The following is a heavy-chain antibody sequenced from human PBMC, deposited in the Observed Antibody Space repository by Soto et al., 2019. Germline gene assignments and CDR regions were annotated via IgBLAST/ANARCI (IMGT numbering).Heavy chain of an antibody. V-gene: IGHV4-34*01. J-gene: IGHJ5*02. D-gene: IGHD3-10*01. CDR2: INHSGST. CDR3: ARGITMVRGVTRWFDP. CDR1: GGSFSGYY. Sequence: QVQLQQWGAGLLKPSETLSLTCAVYGGSFSGYYWSWIRQPPGKGLEWIGEINHSGSTNYNPSLRTRVTISVDTSKNQFSLKRSSVTAADTAVYYCARGITMVRGVTRWFDPWGQGTLVTVSS.